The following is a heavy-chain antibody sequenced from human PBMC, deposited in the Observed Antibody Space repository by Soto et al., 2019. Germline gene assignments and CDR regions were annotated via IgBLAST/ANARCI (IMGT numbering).Heavy chain of an antibody. CDR1: GFTFSTYS. D-gene: IGHD2-2*01. CDR2: ISSSGGSL. J-gene: IGHJ4*02. CDR3: ARGRSINTNMDY. Sequence: EEQLVESGGGLVKPGGSLRLSCAASGFTFSTYSMNWVRQAPGKGLEWISSISSSGGSLSHAESVKGRFTISRDNAKNSLYLQMDSLRAEDTAVYYCARGRSINTNMDYWGQGTLVTVSS. V-gene: IGHV3-21*01.